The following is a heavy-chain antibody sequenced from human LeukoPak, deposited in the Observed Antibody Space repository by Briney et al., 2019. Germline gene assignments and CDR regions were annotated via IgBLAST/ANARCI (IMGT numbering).Heavy chain of an antibody. CDR2: IYYSGST. CDR3: ARLGSSSWHTPRDY. Sequence: SETLSLTCTVSGGSISSYYWSWIRQPPGKGLEWIGYIYYSGSTNYNPSLKSRVTISVDTSKNQFSLKLSSVTAADTAVYYCARLGSSSWHTPRDYWDQGTLVTVSS. J-gene: IGHJ4*02. CDR1: GGSISSYY. D-gene: IGHD6-13*01. V-gene: IGHV4-59*08.